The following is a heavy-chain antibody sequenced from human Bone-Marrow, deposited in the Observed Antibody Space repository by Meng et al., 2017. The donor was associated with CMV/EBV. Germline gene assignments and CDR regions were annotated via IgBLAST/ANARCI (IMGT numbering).Heavy chain of an antibody. J-gene: IGHJ6*02. CDR3: ARDFACGSVDV. Sequence: SVKVSCKASGGTFSSYTTSWVRQAPGQGLEWMGRIIPILGIANYAQKFQGRVTITADKSTSTAYTVLSSLRSEDTAVYYCARDFACGSVDVWGQGTTVTVSS. V-gene: IGHV1-69*04. CDR2: IIPILGIA. D-gene: IGHD2-21*01. CDR1: GGTFSSYT.